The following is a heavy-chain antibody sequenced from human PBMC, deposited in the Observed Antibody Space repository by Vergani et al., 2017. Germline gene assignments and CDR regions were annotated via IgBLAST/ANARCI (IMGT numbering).Heavy chain of an antibody. CDR3: ARTRASGDYGSVSDYGDYFDY. CDR2: INPNSGGT. Sequence: QVQLVQSGAEVKKPGASVKVSCKASGYTFTGYHMHWVRQAPGQGLEWRGWINPNSGGTNYAQKFQGRVTMTRDTSISTDYMELSRLRSDDTAVYYCARTRASGDYGSVSDYGDYFDYWGQGTLVTVSS. D-gene: IGHD3-10*01. J-gene: IGHJ4*02. CDR1: GYTFTGYH. V-gene: IGHV1-2*02.